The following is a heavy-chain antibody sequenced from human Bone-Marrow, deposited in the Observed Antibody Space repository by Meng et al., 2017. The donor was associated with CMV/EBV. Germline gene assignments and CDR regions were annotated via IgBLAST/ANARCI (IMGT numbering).Heavy chain of an antibody. V-gene: IGHV1-18*01. CDR3: ARASPLYDSNEGVYYYYYGMDV. Sequence: ASVKVSCKASGYTFTSYGISWVRQAPGQGLEWMGWISAYNGNTNYAQKLQGRVTMTTDTSTSTAYMELRSLRSDDTAVYYCARASPLYDSNEGVYYYYYGMDVWGQGTTVTVSS. CDR2: ISAYNGNT. J-gene: IGHJ6*02. D-gene: IGHD4-11*01. CDR1: GYTFTSYG.